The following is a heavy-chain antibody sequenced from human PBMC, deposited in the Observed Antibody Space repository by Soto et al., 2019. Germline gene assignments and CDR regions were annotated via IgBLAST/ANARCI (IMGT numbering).Heavy chain of an antibody. CDR2: ISAYNGNT. D-gene: IGHD3-22*01. CDR3: ARAIPDHHYETLGYYSRYDYGLDV. V-gene: IGHV1-18*01. Sequence: QGQLVQSGAEAKKPGASVKVSCQASGYTFTSYGISWVRQAPGQGPEWMGWISAYNGNTDYAQKLQGRVTMTTDTSRSIAYMELRRLRLDETAVYYCARAIPDHHYETLGYYSRYDYGLDVWGQGTTVTVSS. CDR1: GYTFTSYG. J-gene: IGHJ6*02.